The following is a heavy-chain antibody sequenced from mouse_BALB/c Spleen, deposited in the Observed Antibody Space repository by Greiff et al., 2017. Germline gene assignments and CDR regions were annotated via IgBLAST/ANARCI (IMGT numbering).Heavy chain of an antibody. CDR3: AREADGYLHAMDY. J-gene: IGHJ4*01. D-gene: IGHD2-3*01. CDR2: IDPANGNT. CDR1: GFNIKDTY. V-gene: IGHV14-3*02. Sequence: EVMLVESGAELVKPGASVKLSCTASGFNIKDTYMHWVKQRPEQGLEWIGRIDPANGNTKYDPKFQGKATITADTSSNTAYLQLSSLTSEDTAVYYCAREADGYLHAMDYWGQGTSVTVSS.